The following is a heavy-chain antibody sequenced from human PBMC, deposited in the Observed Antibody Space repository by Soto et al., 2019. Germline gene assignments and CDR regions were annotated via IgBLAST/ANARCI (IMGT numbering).Heavy chain of an antibody. J-gene: IGHJ4*02. CDR3: ARGPQSGVTNMVRSYFDY. Sequence: EVQLVESGGGLVQPGGSLRLSCAASGFIFSSHWMHWVRQAPGKGLVGVSHIGPDGSNIWEADSVQGRFTISRDNARNRLYLQMNSLRAEDTAVYYCARGPQSGVTNMVRSYFDYWGQGILVTISS. CDR2: IGPDGSNI. D-gene: IGHD5-18*01. CDR1: GFIFSSHW. V-gene: IGHV3-74*01.